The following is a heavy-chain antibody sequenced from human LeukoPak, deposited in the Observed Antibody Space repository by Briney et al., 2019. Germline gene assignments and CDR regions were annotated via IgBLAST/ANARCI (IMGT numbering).Heavy chain of an antibody. Sequence: GGSLRLSCAASGFTFSSYAMTWVRQAPGKGLEWVSGISGSGGSTYYADSVKGRFPISRDNSKNTLYLQMNSLRAEDSAIYYCAKGVFFNPSDDGFDIWGQGTMVTVSS. J-gene: IGHJ3*02. CDR2: ISGSGGST. V-gene: IGHV3-23*01. CDR1: GFTFSSYA. CDR3: AKGVFFNPSDDGFDI. D-gene: IGHD3-3*01.